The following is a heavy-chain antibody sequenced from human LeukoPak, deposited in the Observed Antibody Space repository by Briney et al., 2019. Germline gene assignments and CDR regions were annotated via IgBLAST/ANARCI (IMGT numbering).Heavy chain of an antibody. CDR2: IDHSGRT. J-gene: IGHJ4*02. V-gene: IGHV4-34*01. CDR3: ARGENFDY. Sequence: SETLSLTCAVYGGSFHGYHWNWLRQPPGKGLEWIGEIDHSGRTNRNSSLESRVTISVDTSKKQFSLKMDSVTAADTAVYYCARGENFDYWGQGTLVTVSS. D-gene: IGHD5-24*01. CDR1: GGSFHGYH.